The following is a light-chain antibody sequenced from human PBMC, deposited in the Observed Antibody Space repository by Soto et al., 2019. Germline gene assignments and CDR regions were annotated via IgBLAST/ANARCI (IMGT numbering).Light chain of an antibody. CDR2: AAS. J-gene: IGKJ4*01. CDR1: QGINDY. Sequence: DIQLTQSPSFLSASVGDRVTITCRASQGINDYLAWYQQKPGKAPKLLIYAASTLQSEVPSRFSGSASGTAFTLTISSLQAEDFATYYCQQFNTYPLTFGGGTKVEVK. CDR3: QQFNTYPLT. V-gene: IGKV1-9*01.